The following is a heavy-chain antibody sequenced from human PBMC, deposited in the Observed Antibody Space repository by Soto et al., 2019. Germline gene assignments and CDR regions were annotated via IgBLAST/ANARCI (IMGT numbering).Heavy chain of an antibody. CDR2: ISWNSCTI. CDR3: AKDHYDFWSGPES. J-gene: IGHJ5*02. CDR1: GFTFNDYA. Sequence: EVQLVESGGGLVQPGRSLRLSCAASGFTFNDYAMHWVRQAPGKGLEWVSGISWNSCTIDYAGSVKGRFTISRDNAKNSLYLQMNSLRVEDTALYYCAKDHYDFWSGPESWGQGTLVTVSS. D-gene: IGHD3-3*01. V-gene: IGHV3-9*01.